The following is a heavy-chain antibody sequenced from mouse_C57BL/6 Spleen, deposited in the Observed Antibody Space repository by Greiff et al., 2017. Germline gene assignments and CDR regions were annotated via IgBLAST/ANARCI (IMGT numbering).Heavy chain of an antibody. CDR1: GFTFSSYA. V-gene: IGHV5-4*01. CDR3: ARDDYSNSLDY. CDR2: ISDGGSYT. D-gene: IGHD2-5*01. J-gene: IGHJ2*01. Sequence: VQLKESGGGLVKPGGSLKLSCAASGFTFSSYAMSWVRQTPEKRLEWVATISDGGSYTYYPDNVKGRFTISRDNAKNNLYLQMSHLKSEDTAMYYCARDDYSNSLDYWGQGTTLTVSS.